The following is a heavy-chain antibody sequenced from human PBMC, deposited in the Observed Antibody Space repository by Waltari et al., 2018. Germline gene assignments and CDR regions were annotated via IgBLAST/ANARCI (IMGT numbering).Heavy chain of an antibody. CDR2: IIPILGIA. D-gene: IGHD2-2*02. V-gene: IGHV1-69*09. Sequence: QVQLVQSGAEVKKPGSSVTVSCKASGGTFSSYAISWVRQAPGPGLEWMGRIIPILGIANYAQKFQGRVTITADKSTSTAYMELSSLRSEDTAVYYCARGGYCSSTSCYKMDYYYGMDVWGQGTTVTVSS. CDR1: GGTFSSYA. J-gene: IGHJ6*02. CDR3: ARGGYCSSTSCYKMDYYYGMDV.